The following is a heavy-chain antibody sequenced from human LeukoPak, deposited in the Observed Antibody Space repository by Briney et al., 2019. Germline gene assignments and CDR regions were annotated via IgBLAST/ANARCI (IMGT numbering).Heavy chain of an antibody. D-gene: IGHD2-8*01. J-gene: IGHJ4*02. V-gene: IGHV4-4*07. CDR3: ARVQGGLMVYAKDY. CDR1: GGSISSYY. CDR2: IYTSGST. Sequence: SETLSLTCTVSGGSISSYYWSWIRQPAGKGLEWIGRIYTSGSTNYNPSLKSRVTISVDTSKNQFSLKLSSVTAADTAVYYCARVQGGLMVYAKDYWGQGTLVTVSS.